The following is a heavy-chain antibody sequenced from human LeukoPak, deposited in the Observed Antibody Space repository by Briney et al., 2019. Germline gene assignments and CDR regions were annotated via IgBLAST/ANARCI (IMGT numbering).Heavy chain of an antibody. CDR3: AKSLYDFWSGPGAPDAFDI. CDR1: GFTFSSYA. Sequence: GGSLRPSCAASGFTFSSYAMHWVRQAPGKGLEWVAVISYDGSNKYYADSVKGRFTISRDNSKNTLYLQMNSLRAEDTAVYYCAKSLYDFWSGPGAPDAFDIWGQGTMVTVSS. D-gene: IGHD3-3*01. CDR2: ISYDGSNK. V-gene: IGHV3-30-3*01. J-gene: IGHJ3*02.